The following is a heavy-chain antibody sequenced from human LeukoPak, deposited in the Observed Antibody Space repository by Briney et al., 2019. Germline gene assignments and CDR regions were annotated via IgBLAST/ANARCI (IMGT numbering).Heavy chain of an antibody. CDR1: GGSFSNYY. CDR3: ARQPPQYYGMDV. V-gene: IGHV4-4*07. D-gene: IGHD1-14*01. CDR2: IYTSGST. J-gene: IGHJ6*02. Sequence: SETLSLTCTVSGGSFSNYYWSWIRQPAGQGLEWIGRIYTSGSTNYNPSVKSRVTMSVDTSNNQFSLKLTSVTAADTAVYYCARQPPQYYGMDVWGQGTTVTVSS.